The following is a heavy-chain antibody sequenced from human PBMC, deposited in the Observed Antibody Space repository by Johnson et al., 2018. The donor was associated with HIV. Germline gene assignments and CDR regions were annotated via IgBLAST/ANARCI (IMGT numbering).Heavy chain of an antibody. J-gene: IGHJ3*02. CDR1: GFTFDDYA. Sequence: VQLVESGGGVVRPGGSLRLSCAASGFTFDDYAMSWVRQAPGKGLEWVSGINWNGGSTGYADSVKGRFTISRDNSKNTLYLQMNSLRAEDTAVYYCARDRHGGGGDADAFDIWGQGTLVSVSS. CDR2: INWNGGST. D-gene: IGHD3-16*01. V-gene: IGHV3-20*04. CDR3: ARDRHGGGGDADAFDI.